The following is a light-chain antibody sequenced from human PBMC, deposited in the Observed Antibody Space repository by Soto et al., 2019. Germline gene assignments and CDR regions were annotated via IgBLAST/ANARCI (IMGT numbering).Light chain of an antibody. Sequence: QSVLTQPASVSGSPGQSITISCTGTSSDVGGYNYVSWYQQHPGKAPKLMIYEVSNRPSGVSNRFSGSKSGNTASLTISGLQAEDEADYYCTSYAGYNNFVFGTGTKVTVL. CDR1: SSDVGGYNY. V-gene: IGLV2-14*01. J-gene: IGLJ1*01. CDR3: TSYAGYNNFV. CDR2: EVS.